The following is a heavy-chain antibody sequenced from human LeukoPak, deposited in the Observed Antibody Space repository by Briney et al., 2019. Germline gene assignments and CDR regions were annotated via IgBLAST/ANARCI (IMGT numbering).Heavy chain of an antibody. J-gene: IGHJ4*02. Sequence: SETLSLTCTVSGGSISSSSYYWGWIRQPPGTGLEWIGSIYYSGSTYYNPSLKSRVTISVDTSKNQFSLKLSSVTAADTAVYYCARMYSSSWFLLDYWGQGTLVTVSS. CDR3: ARMYSSSWFLLDY. CDR1: GGSISSSSYY. V-gene: IGHV4-39*01. D-gene: IGHD6-13*01. CDR2: IYYSGST.